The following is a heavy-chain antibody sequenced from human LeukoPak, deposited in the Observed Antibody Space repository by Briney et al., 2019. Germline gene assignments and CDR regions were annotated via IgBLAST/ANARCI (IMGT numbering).Heavy chain of an antibody. V-gene: IGHV1-69*05. CDR2: IIPIFGTA. CDR1: GGTFSSYA. Sequence: ASVKVSCKASGGTFSSYAISWLRQAPGQGLEWMGGIIPIFGTANYPQKFQGRVTITTDESMSTAYMELSSLRSEDTAVYYCARTALRGNYDRSGYYYGNIDYWGQGTLVTVSS. CDR3: ARTALRGNYDRSGYYYGNIDY. D-gene: IGHD3-22*01. J-gene: IGHJ4*02.